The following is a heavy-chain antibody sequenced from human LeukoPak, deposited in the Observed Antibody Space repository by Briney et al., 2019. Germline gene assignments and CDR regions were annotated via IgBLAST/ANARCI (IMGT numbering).Heavy chain of an antibody. J-gene: IGHJ4*02. D-gene: IGHD5-12*01. CDR2: IKIDESDT. CDR1: GFAVGNYW. Sequence: GGSLTLSCVASGFAVGNYWMNWVRQAPGKGLDWVANIKIDESDTEYLGSVSGRFTISRDNAKNSLFVQMNSLRAEDTAVYYCVRKGYSGYERPFDYWGQGIRVTVSS. V-gene: IGHV3-7*01. CDR3: VRKGYSGYERPFDY.